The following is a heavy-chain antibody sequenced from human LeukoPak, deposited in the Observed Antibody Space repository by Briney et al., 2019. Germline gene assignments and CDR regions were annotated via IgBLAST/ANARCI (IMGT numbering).Heavy chain of an antibody. J-gene: IGHJ4*02. CDR2: ISSSSSTI. V-gene: IGHV3-48*01. D-gene: IGHD4-17*01. Sequence: GGSLRLSCAASGFTFSSYSMNWVRQAPGKGLEWVSYISSSSSTIYYADSVKGRFTISRDNAKNSLFLQMNSLRVEDTAIYYCTRVPYGDYWSSDYWGQGTLVTVSS. CDR1: GFTFSSYS. CDR3: TRVPYGDYWSSDY.